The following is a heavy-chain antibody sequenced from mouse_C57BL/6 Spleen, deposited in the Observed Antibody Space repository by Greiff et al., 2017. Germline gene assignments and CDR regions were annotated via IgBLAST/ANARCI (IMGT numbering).Heavy chain of an antibody. V-gene: IGHV1-26*01. J-gene: IGHJ2*01. CDR3: ARDGTTKYFDY. CDR2: INPNNGGT. Sequence: VQLQQSGPELVKPGASVKISCKASGYTFTDYYMNWVKQSHGKSLEWIGDINPNNGGTSYNQKFKGKATLTVDKSSSTAYMELRSLTSEDSAVYYCARDGTTKYFDYWGQGTTLTVSS. CDR1: GYTFTDYY. D-gene: IGHD1-1*01.